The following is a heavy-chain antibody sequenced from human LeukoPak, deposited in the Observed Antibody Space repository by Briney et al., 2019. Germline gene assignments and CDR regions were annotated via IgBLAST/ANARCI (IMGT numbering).Heavy chain of an antibody. CDR2: IRYDGSEK. D-gene: IGHD3-10*01. J-gene: IGHJ4*02. Sequence: PGGSLRLSCAVSGFNFNSYGMHWVRQAPGKGLEWVAFIRYDGSEKYSADSVKGRFTISRDNSKRTLYLQMSSLRVEDTAVYYCARDKSYFGSGTFYYFDSWGQGTLVTVSS. CDR3: ARDKSYFGSGTFYYFDS. V-gene: IGHV3-30*02. CDR1: GFNFNSYG.